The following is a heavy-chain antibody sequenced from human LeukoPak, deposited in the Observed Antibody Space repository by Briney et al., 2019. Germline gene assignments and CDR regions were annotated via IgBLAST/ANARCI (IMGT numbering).Heavy chain of an antibody. CDR3: ARGSESDPVYFDH. V-gene: IGHV4-31*03. Sequence: PLETLSLTCTVSGGSISSGGYYWSWIRQHPGKGLEWIGFIYDSRSVDFTPSLKRRGTISADTSKNQFSLKLSFVTAADTAVYYCARGSESDPVYFDHWGQGTLVTVSA. CDR2: IYDSRSV. D-gene: IGHD3-3*01. CDR1: GGSISSGGYY. J-gene: IGHJ4*02.